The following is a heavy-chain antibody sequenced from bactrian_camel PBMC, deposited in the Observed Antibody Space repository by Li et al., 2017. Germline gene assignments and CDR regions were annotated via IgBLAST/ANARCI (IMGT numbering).Heavy chain of an antibody. D-gene: IGHD6*01. CDR3: ATGSRWYPN. V-gene: IGHV3S31*01. J-gene: IGHJ4*01. CDR1: GFTFGNYA. Sequence: VQLVESGGGSVQAGGSLRLSCAASGFTFGNYAMSWVRQAPGKGLEWVSASLTEDRRYYADSVKGRFTISRDNAKNMLYLLMNSLQQSDTAMYYCATGSRWYPNWGQGTQVTVS. CDR2: SLTEDRR.